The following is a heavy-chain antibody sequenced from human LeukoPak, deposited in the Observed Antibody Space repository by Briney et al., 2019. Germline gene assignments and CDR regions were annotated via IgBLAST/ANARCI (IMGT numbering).Heavy chain of an antibody. V-gene: IGHV4-39*01. CDR2: IHYSGST. J-gene: IGHJ4*02. D-gene: IGHD2-15*01. Sequence: SETLSLTCTVSGDSISSSDYWWGWIRQPPGKGLDWIASIHYSGSTHYNPSLQSRFTVSVDTSKYQFSLNLTSVTAADTAVYYCARQRGLGSWSFDYWGQGTLVTVYS. CDR1: GDSISSSDYW. CDR3: ARQRGLGSWSFDY.